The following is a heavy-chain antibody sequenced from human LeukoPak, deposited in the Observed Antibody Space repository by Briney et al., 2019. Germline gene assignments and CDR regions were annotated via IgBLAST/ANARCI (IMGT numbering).Heavy chain of an antibody. CDR2: ISSSSSYI. J-gene: IGHJ4*02. V-gene: IGHV3-21*01. D-gene: IGHD2-2*01. CDR1: GFTFSSYR. Sequence: GGSLRLSCAASGFTFSSYRMNWVRQAPGKGLEWVSSISSSSSYIYYAASVKGRFTISRDNAKNPLYLQMNSLRAEDTAVYYSARFIGYCSSTSCYLFDYWGQGTLVTVSS. CDR3: ARFIGYCSSTSCYLFDY.